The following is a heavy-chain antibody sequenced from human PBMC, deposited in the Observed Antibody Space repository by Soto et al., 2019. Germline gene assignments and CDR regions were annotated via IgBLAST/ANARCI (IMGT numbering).Heavy chain of an antibody. CDR1: GFTFSSYG. CDR2: ISYDGSNK. J-gene: IGHJ4*02. CDR3: AKDTGGAGSLDY. Sequence: QVQLVESGGGVVQPGRSLRLSCAASGFTFSSYGMHWVRQAPGKGLEWVAVISYDGSNKYYADSVKGRFTISRDNSKNTRYLQMNSLRAEDTAVYYCAKDTGGAGSLDYWGQGTLVTVSS. V-gene: IGHV3-30*18. D-gene: IGHD3-10*01.